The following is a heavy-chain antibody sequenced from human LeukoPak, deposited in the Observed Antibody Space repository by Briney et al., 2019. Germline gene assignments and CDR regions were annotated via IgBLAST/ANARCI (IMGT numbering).Heavy chain of an antibody. V-gene: IGHV1-46*01. D-gene: IGHD6-19*01. J-gene: IGHJ5*02. Sequence: ASVKVSCKASGYTITNNYMHRVRQAPGQGLEWMGVINPSGTGTSYAQKFQGRITMSRDTSTSTVYMELSSLRSEDTAVYYCARTSWGLASGWSKAWFDPWGQGTLVTVSS. CDR3: ARTSWGLASGWSKAWFDP. CDR2: INPSGTGT. CDR1: GYTITNNY.